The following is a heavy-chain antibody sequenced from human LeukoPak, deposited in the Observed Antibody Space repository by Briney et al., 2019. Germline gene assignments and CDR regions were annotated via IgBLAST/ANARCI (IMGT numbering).Heavy chain of an antibody. V-gene: IGHV3-33*01. CDR1: GFTFSSYG. Sequence: GGSLRLSCAASGFTFSSYGMHWVRQAPGKGLEWVAVIWYDGSNKYYADSVKGRFTISRDNSKNTLYLQMNSLRAEDTAVYYCAREGTAAAGKRRSSQSDYWGQGTLVTVSS. D-gene: IGHD6-13*01. CDR3: AREGTAAAGKRRSSQSDY. CDR2: IWYDGSNK. J-gene: IGHJ4*02.